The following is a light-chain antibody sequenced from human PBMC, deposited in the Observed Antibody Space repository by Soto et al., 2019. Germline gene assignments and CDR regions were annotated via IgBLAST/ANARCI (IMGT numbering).Light chain of an antibody. V-gene: IGKV1-13*02. CDR1: QGISSA. CDR2: DAS. CDR3: QQFNSYPPT. J-gene: IGKJ5*01. Sequence: AIQLTQSPSALSETVLDRVTITCLASQGISSALAWYQQKPGKAPKLLIYDASSLESGVPSRFSGSGSGTDFTLTISSLQPEDFATYYCQQFNSYPPTFGQGTRLEMK.